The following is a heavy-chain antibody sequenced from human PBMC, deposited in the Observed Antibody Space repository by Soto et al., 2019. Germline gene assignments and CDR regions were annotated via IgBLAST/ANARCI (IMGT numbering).Heavy chain of an antibody. D-gene: IGHD2-15*01. CDR3: ARVGRYCSGGSCYRSIDAFDI. Sequence: SETLSLTCTVSGGSISSYYWSWIRQPPGRGLEWIGYIYYSGSTNYNPSLKSRVTISVDTSKNQFSLKLSSVTAADTAVYYCARVGRYCSGGSCYRSIDAFDIWGQGTMVTVSS. CDR2: IYYSGST. V-gene: IGHV4-59*01. CDR1: GGSISSYY. J-gene: IGHJ3*02.